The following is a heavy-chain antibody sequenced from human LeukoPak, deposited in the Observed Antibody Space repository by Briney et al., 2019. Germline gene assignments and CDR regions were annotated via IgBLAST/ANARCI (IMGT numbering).Heavy chain of an antibody. CDR1: GFTFSSYW. V-gene: IGHV3-74*01. CDR3: ARETDQWLVYFDY. J-gene: IGHJ4*02. Sequence: GGSLRLSCAASGFTFSSYWMHWVRQAPGKGLVWVSRINSDGSSTSYADSVKGRFTISRDNAKNTLYLQMSSLRAEDTAVYYCARETDQWLVYFDYWGQGTLVTVSS. CDR2: INSDGSST. D-gene: IGHD6-19*01.